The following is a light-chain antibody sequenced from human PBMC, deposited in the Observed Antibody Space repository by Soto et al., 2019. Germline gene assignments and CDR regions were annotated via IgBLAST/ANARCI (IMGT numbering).Light chain of an antibody. CDR3: MQALQSPYT. CDR2: LGS. V-gene: IGKV2-28*01. J-gene: IGKJ2*01. CDR1: QSLLHSNGYNY. Sequence: DIVMTQSPLSLPVTPGEPASISCRSSQSLLHSNGYNYLDWYLQKPGQSPQLLIYLGSNRASGVPARVSGSRSGTDFTLKISRVEAEDVGVYYCMQALQSPYTFGQGTKLEIK.